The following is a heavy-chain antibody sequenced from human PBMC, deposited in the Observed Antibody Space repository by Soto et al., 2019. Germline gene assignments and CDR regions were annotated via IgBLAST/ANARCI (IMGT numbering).Heavy chain of an antibody. J-gene: IGHJ4*02. Sequence: QLQLQESGPGLVKTSETLSLACTVSGASIRSSGNYWGWIRQTPGKGLDWIGHIYYSVTTYYNPSLNSRATISIDTSKHHSSLRLSSVTAADPAVYYCVGYATTTEAFEYWGQGTLVAVSS. CDR3: VGYATTTEAFEY. CDR2: IYYSVTT. V-gene: IGHV4-39*02. D-gene: IGHD2-2*03. CDR1: GASIRSSGNY.